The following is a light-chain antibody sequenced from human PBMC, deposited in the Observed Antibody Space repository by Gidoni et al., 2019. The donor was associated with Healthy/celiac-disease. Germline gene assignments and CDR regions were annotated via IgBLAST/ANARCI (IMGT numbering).Light chain of an antibody. J-gene: IGKJ3*01. V-gene: IGKV4-1*01. CDR2: WAS. CDR1: KSVLYSSNNKNY. CDR3: QQYYNTPFA. Sequence: DIVMTQSPDSLAVSLGERATINCKSSKSVLYSSNNKNYLAWYQQKPGQPPKLLIYWASTRESGVPDRFSGSGSGTDFTLTITGLQAEDVAIYYCQQYYNTPFAFGPGTKVDIK.